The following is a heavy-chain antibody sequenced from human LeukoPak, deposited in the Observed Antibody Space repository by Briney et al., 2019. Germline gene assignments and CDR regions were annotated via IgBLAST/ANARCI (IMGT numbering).Heavy chain of an antibody. J-gene: IGHJ4*02. CDR2: IYPGDSDT. CDR3: ARLGTYWSNYYFEY. V-gene: IGHV5-51*01. Sequence: GESLKISCKGSGYSFSSCWIGWVRQMPGKGLEWMGVIYPGDSDTRYSPSFQGQVTISADKSISTAYLQWSSLKASDTAMYYCARLGTYWSNYYFEYWGQGTLVTVSS. CDR1: GYSFSSCW. D-gene: IGHD3-10*01.